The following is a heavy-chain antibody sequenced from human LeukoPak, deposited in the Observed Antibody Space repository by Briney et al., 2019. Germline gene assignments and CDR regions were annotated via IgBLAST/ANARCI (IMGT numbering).Heavy chain of an antibody. Sequence: GGSLRLSCAASGFTFSSYAMSWVRQAPGKGLEWVSAISGSGGSTYYADSVKGRFTISRDNSKNTLYLQMNSLRAEDTAVYYCARADITMVRGVINDAFDIWGQGTMVTVSS. J-gene: IGHJ3*02. D-gene: IGHD3-10*01. CDR1: GFTFSSYA. CDR2: ISGSGGST. CDR3: ARADITMVRGVINDAFDI. V-gene: IGHV3-23*01.